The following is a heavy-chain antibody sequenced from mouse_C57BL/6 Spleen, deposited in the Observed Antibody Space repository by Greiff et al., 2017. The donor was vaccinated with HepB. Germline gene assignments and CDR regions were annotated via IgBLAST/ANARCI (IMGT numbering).Heavy chain of an antibody. D-gene: IGHD1-1*01. CDR2: IDPSDSYT. Sequence: QVQLQQPGAELVRPGTSVKLSCKASGYTFTSYWMHWVKQRPGQGLEWIGVIDPSDSYTNYNQKFKGKATLTVDTSSSTAYMQLSSLTSEDSAVYYCASGGVITTVVARYFDVWGTGTTVTVSS. J-gene: IGHJ1*03. CDR1: GYTFTSYW. V-gene: IGHV1-59*01. CDR3: ASGGVITTVVARYFDV.